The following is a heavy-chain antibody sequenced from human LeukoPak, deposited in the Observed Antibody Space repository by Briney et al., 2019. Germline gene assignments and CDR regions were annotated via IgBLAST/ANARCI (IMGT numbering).Heavy chain of an antibody. V-gene: IGHV3-23*01. Sequence: GGSLRLSCAASGFTFSSYAMSWVRQAPGKGLEWVSAISGSGGSTYYADSVKGRFTISRDNSKNTLYLQMNSLRAEDTAVYYCAKDLSPALNYYDSSGYCFHDAFDIWGQGTMVTVSS. J-gene: IGHJ3*02. CDR2: ISGSGGST. CDR3: AKDLSPALNYYDSSGYCFHDAFDI. CDR1: GFTFSSYA. D-gene: IGHD3-22*01.